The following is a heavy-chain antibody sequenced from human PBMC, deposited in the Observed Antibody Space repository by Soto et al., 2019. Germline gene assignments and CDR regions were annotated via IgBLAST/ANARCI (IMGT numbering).Heavy chain of an antibody. CDR1: GGTFSSYA. V-gene: IGHV1-69*13. D-gene: IGHD2-21*02. Sequence: SVKVSCKXSGGTFSSYAISWVRQAPGQGLEWMGGIIPIFGTANYAQKFQGRVTITADESTSTAYMELSSLRSEDTAVYYCARDRGAYCGGDCFGRGDAFDIWGQGTMVTVSS. CDR2: IIPIFGTA. J-gene: IGHJ3*02. CDR3: ARDRGAYCGGDCFGRGDAFDI.